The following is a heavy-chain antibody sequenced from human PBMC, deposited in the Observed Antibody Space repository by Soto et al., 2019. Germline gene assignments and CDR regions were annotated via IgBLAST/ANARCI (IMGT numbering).Heavy chain of an antibody. Sequence: GGSLRLSCAASGFTFSSYSMNWVRQAPGKGLEWVSSISSSSSYIYYADSVKGRFTISRDNAKNSLYLQMNRLRAEDTAVYYCARVGGGYYDILTGYYDFWGQGTLVTVSS. CDR2: ISSSSSYI. D-gene: IGHD3-9*01. V-gene: IGHV3-21*01. CDR1: GFTFSSYS. CDR3: ARVGGGYYDILTGYYDF. J-gene: IGHJ4*02.